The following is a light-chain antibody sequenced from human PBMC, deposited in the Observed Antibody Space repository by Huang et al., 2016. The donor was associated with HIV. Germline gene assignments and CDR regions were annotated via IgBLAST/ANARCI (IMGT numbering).Light chain of an antibody. V-gene: IGKV3-15*01. Sequence: EVVMTQSPATLSVSPGERANPSCRASQRISSNLACYQQKPGQAPRLLIYGASTRATGSPARFTGSGSGTEFTLTISSLQSEDYAVYFCQQYDDWPPYTFGQGTKLDIK. J-gene: IGKJ2*01. CDR3: QQYDDWPPYT. CDR1: QRISSN. CDR2: GAS.